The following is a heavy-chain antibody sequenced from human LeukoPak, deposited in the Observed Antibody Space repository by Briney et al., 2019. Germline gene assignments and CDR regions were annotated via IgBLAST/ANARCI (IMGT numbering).Heavy chain of an antibody. CDR3: ARGFSRVGRYYFDY. CDR1: GYTFTSYD. D-gene: IGHD1-26*01. V-gene: IGHV1-8*03. Sequence: ASVKVSCKASGYTFTSYDINWVRQATGQGLEWMGWMNPNSGNTGYAQKFQGRVTITRNTSISTAYMELSSLRSEDTAVYYCARGFSRVGRYYFDYWGQGTLVTVSS. CDR2: MNPNSGNT. J-gene: IGHJ4*02.